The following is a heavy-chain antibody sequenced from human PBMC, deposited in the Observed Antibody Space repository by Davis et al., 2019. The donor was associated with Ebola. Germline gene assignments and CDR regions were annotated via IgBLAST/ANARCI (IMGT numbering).Heavy chain of an antibody. Sequence: AASVTVSCKASGYTFTSHAIHWVRQAPGQRLEWMGWINAGNGNPKYSQKFQGRVTITRDTSASTAYMELSSLRSEDTAVYYCAGSSTWYHSAENWGQGTLVTVSS. CDR3: AGSSTWYHSAEN. CDR2: INAGNGNP. CDR1: GYTFTSHA. J-gene: IGHJ4*02. D-gene: IGHD6-13*01. V-gene: IGHV1-3*01.